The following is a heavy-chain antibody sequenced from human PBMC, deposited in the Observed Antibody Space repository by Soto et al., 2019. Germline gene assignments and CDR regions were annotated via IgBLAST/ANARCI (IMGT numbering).Heavy chain of an antibody. D-gene: IGHD3-10*01. V-gene: IGHV3-7*03. J-gene: IGHJ4*02. CDR1: GFTFSTFG. CDR2: IKEDGIEK. CDR3: RSISPANYRDY. Sequence: GGSLRRSGAASGFTFSTFGIDWVRQAPWKGLEWVAKIKEDGIEKYYADSVKGRFIISRDNARNSVYLQMNSLRAEDTAVYYCRSISPANYRDYCRRRNLFAVCS.